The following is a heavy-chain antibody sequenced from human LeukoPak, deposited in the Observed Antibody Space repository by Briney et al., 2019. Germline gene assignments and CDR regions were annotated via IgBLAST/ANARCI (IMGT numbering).Heavy chain of an antibody. CDR2: ISGSGGST. Sequence: GGSLRLSCAASGFTFSSYAMSWVRQAPGKGLEWVSAISGSGGSTYYADSVKGRFTISRDNSKNTLYLQMNCLRAEDTAVYYCAKAHARNYDFWGGSDYYYGMDVWGQGTTVTVSS. CDR3: AKAHARNYDFWGGSDYYYGMDV. CDR1: GFTFSSYA. V-gene: IGHV3-23*01. J-gene: IGHJ6*02. D-gene: IGHD3-3*01.